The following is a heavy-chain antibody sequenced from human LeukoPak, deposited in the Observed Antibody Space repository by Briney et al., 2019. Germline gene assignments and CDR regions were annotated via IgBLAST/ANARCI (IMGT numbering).Heavy chain of an antibody. D-gene: IGHD1-7*01. V-gene: IGHV4-59*01. J-gene: IGHJ6*02. Sequence: PSETLSLTCTVSGGPISSYYWSWIRQPPGKGLEGIGYIYYSGSTNYNPSLKSRVTISVDTSKNQFSLKLSSVTAADTAVYYCASSRYNWNYAYYYGMDVWGQGTTVTVSS. CDR3: ASSRYNWNYAYYYGMDV. CDR2: IYYSGST. CDR1: GGPISSYY.